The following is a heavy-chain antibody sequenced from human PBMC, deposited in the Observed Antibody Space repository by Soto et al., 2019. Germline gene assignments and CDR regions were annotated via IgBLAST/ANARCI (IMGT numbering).Heavy chain of an antibody. CDR3: ARARATIAAAAIFDC. J-gene: IGHJ4*02. CDR1: GGSISTSNW. V-gene: IGHV4-4*02. CDR2: VYRTRST. Sequence: QGQLQESGPGLVKPLRTLSLTCADSGGSISTSNWWSWVRQPPGKGLEWIGEVYRTRSTNYNPSLESRLTISVDKSKNQFSLKLTSVTAADTAVYYCARARATIAAAAIFDCWGQGTLVTVSS. D-gene: IGHD6-13*01.